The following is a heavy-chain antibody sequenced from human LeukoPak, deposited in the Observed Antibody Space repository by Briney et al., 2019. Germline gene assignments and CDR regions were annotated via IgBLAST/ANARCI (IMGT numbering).Heavy chain of an antibody. V-gene: IGHV1-46*01. CDR2: INPSGGSA. D-gene: IGHD2-21*02. Sequence: GASVKVSCKASGYTFTSYYIHWVRQAPGQGLEWMGIINPSGGSASYAQKFQGRVTMTRDTSTTTVYMELSSLRSEDTAVYYCARDSVAYCGGDCSLGAFDIWGQGTMVTVSS. J-gene: IGHJ3*02. CDR1: GYTFTSYY. CDR3: ARDSVAYCGGDCSLGAFDI.